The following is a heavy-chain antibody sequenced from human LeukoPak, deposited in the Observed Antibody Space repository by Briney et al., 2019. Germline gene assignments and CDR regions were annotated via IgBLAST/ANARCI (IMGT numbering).Heavy chain of an antibody. CDR1: GYTFTSYG. D-gene: IGHD1-14*01. Sequence: ASVKVSCKASGYTFTSYGISWVRQAPGQGLEWMGWISAYNGNTNYAQKLQGRVTMTTDTSTSTAYMELRSLRSDDTAVYYCAREKGGTIYYYYGLDVWGQGTTVTVSS. V-gene: IGHV1-18*01. CDR3: AREKGGTIYYYYGLDV. CDR2: ISAYNGNT. J-gene: IGHJ6*02.